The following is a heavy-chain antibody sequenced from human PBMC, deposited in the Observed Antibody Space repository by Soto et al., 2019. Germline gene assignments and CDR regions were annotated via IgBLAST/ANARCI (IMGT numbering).Heavy chain of an antibody. CDR3: ATDREVPRYCSGDSCYSYVPPDH. V-gene: IGHV3-30-3*01. D-gene: IGHD2-15*01. CDR2: ISYDGSNK. J-gene: IGHJ5*02. Sequence: PGGSLRLSCAASGFTFSSYAMHWVRQAPGKGLEWVAIISYDGSNKYYADSVKGRFTISRDNSKNTLFLQMNSLRAEDTAVYYCATDREVPRYCSGDSCYSYVPPDHWGQGTLVTVSS. CDR1: GFTFSSYA.